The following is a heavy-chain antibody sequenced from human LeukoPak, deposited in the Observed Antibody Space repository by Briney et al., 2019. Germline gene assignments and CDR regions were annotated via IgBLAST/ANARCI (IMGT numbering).Heavy chain of an antibody. CDR3: AHRGAAASTDLDY. CDR1: VDTFTGYY. V-gene: IGHV1-2*02. D-gene: IGHD6-13*01. CDR2: INTNSGGT. Sequence: ASVKVSRKPSVDTFTGYYIHCGRQGPGQGLGWRGRINTNSGGTNDAPKIQGRITMTRDTSIRTAYMELSRLRSDATAVYYSAHRGAAASTDLDYWGQGTLVTVSS. J-gene: IGHJ4*02.